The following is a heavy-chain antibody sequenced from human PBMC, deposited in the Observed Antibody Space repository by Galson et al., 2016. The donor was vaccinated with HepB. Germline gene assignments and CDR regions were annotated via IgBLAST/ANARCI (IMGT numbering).Heavy chain of an antibody. CDR2: ISLSSGYT. J-gene: IGHJ3*02. V-gene: IGHV3-11*06. CDR1: GFTFSDYY. D-gene: IGHD3-22*01. Sequence: SLRLSCAASGFTFSDYYMSWIRQAPGKGLECVSYISLSSGYTKYADSVNGRFTISRDNAKNSLYLQMNSLRVEDTAVYYCARARSSGSYDALNIWGQGTMVTVSS. CDR3: ARARSSGSYDALNI.